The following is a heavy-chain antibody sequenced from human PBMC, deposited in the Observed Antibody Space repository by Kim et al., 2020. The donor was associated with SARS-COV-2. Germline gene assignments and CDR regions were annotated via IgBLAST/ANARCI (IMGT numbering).Heavy chain of an antibody. Sequence: DSVRGRFTVSRDNTNKTLYLQMNSLRAEDTARYYCATDLYPVGVFAPFDVWGQGTVVIVSS. D-gene: IGHD2-8*01. V-gene: IGHV3-11*01. CDR3: ATDLYPVGVFAPFDV. J-gene: IGHJ3*01.